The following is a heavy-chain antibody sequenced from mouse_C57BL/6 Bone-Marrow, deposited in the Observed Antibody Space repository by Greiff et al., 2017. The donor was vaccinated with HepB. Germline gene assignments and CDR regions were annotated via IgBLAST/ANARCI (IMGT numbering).Heavy chain of an antibody. CDR3: TTDGVPGYFDY. CDR1: GFNIKDDY. J-gene: IGHJ2*01. D-gene: IGHD2-3*01. CDR2: IDPENGDT. Sequence: VQLQQSGAELVRPGASVKLSCTASGFNIKDDYMHWVKQRPEQGLEWIGWIDPENGDTEYASKFQGKATITADTSSNTAYLQLSSLTSEDTAVYYCTTDGVPGYFDYWGQGTTLTVSS. V-gene: IGHV14-4*01.